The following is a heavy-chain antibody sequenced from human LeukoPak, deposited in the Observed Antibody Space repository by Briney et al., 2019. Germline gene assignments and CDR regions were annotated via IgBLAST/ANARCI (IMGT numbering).Heavy chain of an antibody. CDR2: ISSSSSTI. Sequence: GGSLRLSCAASGFTFSSYSMNWVRQAPGKGLEWVSYISSSSSTIYYADSVNGRFTISRDNAKNSLYLQMNSLRAEDTAVYYCARDPEVPAAMWPEYFQHWGQGTLVTVSS. V-gene: IGHV3-48*04. D-gene: IGHD2-2*01. J-gene: IGHJ1*01. CDR3: ARDPEVPAAMWPEYFQH. CDR1: GFTFSSYS.